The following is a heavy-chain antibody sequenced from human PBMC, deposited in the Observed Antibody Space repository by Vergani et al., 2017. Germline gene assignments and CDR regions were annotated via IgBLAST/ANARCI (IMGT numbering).Heavy chain of an antibody. V-gene: IGHV4-39*07. J-gene: IGHJ4*02. D-gene: IGHD3-22*01. CDR2: IYYSGST. Sequence: QLQLQESGPGLVKPSETLSLTCTVSGGSISSSSYYWGWIRQPPGKGLEWIGSIYYSGSTYYNPSLKSRVTISVDTSKNQFSLKLSSVTAADTAVYYCANTPVDGDSSAPLHYWGQGTLVTVSS. CDR1: GGSISSSSYY. CDR3: ANTPVDGDSSAPLHY.